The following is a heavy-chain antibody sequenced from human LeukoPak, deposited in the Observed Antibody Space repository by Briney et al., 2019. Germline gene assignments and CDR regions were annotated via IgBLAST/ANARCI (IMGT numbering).Heavy chain of an antibody. V-gene: IGHV3-7*03. CDR1: GFTFSSYW. CDR3: ARSNGFGMDV. J-gene: IGHJ6*02. D-gene: IGHD2-8*01. CDR2: INHNGNVN. Sequence: GGSLRLSCAASGFTFSSYWMNWARQAPGKGLEWVASINHNGNVNYYVDSVKGRFTISRDNAKNSLYLQMSNSRAEDTAVYYCARSNGFGMDVWGQGTTVTVSS.